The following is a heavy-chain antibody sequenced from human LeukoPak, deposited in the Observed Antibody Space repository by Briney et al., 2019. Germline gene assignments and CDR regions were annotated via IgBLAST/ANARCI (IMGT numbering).Heavy chain of an antibody. V-gene: IGHV1-2*02. CDR1: GYTFTGYY. J-gene: IGHJ3*02. CDR3: ARGDGNAWYGAAFDI. CDR2: INPNSGGT. D-gene: IGHD3-10*01. Sequence: ASVKVSCKASGYTFTGYYMHWVRQAPGQGLEWMGWINPNSGGTNYAQKFQGRVTMTRDTSISTAYMELSRLRSDDTAVYYCARGDGNAWYGAAFDIWGQGTMVSVSS.